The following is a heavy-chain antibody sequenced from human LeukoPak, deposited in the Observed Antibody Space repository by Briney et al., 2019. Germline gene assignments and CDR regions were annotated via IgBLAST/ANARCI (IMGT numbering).Heavy chain of an antibody. CDR3: ARVDYYDSSGYSRYPYYFGY. CDR2: IKQDGSEK. J-gene: IGHJ4*02. V-gene: IGHV3-7*01. CDR1: GFTFSSYW. D-gene: IGHD3-22*01. Sequence: GGSLRLSCAASGFTFSSYWMSWVRQAPGKGLEWVANIKQDGSEKYYVDSVKGRFTISRDNAKNSLYLQMNSLRAEDTAVYYCARVDYYDSSGYSRYPYYFGYWGQGTLVTVSS.